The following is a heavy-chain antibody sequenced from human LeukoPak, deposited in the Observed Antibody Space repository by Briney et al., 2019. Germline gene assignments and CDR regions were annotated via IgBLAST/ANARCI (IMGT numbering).Heavy chain of an antibody. V-gene: IGHV4-59*01. CDR3: ARGGTGRFGAFDI. D-gene: IGHD1-26*01. CDR2: IYYSGST. J-gene: IGHJ3*02. CDR1: GGSISSYY. Sequence: RTSETLSFTCTVSGGSISSYYWSWIRQPPGKGLEWIGYIYYSGSTNYNPSPKSRVTISVDTSKNQFSLKLSSVTAADTAVYYCARGGTGRFGAFDIWGQGTMVTVSS.